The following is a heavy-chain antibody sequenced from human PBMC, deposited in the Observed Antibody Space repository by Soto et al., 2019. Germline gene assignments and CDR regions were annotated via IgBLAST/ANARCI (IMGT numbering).Heavy chain of an antibody. CDR3: ARLYRLHPNGGGYYYYYMDV. V-gene: IGHV4-59*08. CDR1: GGSISSYY. CDR2: IYYSGST. J-gene: IGHJ6*03. Sequence: SETLSLTCTVSGGSISSYYWSWIRQPPGKGLEWIGYIYYSGSTNYNPSLKSRVTISVDTSKNQFSLKLSSVTAADTAVYYCARLYRLHPNGGGYYYYYMDVWGKGTTVTVSS. D-gene: IGHD3-10*01.